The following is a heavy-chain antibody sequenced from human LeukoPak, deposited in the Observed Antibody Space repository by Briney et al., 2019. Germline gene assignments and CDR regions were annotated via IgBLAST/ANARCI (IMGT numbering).Heavy chain of an antibody. CDR3: AKARVGATPFDY. CDR1: GFTFSDYY. J-gene: IGHJ4*02. V-gene: IGHV3-11*01. CDR2: ISSSGSTI. D-gene: IGHD1-26*01. Sequence: PGGSLRLSCAASGFTFSDYYMSWIRQAPGKGLEWVSYISSSGSTIYYADSVKGRFTISRDNSKNTLYLQMNSLRAEDTAVYYCAKARVGATPFDYWGQGTLVTVSS.